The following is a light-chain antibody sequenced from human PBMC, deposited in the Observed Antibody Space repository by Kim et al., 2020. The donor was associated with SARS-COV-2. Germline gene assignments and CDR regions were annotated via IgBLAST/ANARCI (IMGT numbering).Light chain of an antibody. CDR2: DVS. V-gene: IGLV2-14*03. Sequence: QSALTQPASVSGSPGQSITISCTGTSSDVGAYNFVAWYQQHPGKAPKLMIYDVSVRPSGISHRFSGSKSGNTASLTISGLQGEDEADYYCTSFTTSSSLQAVFGGGTKVTVL. CDR3: TSFTTSSSLQAV. CDR1: SSDVGAYNF. J-gene: IGLJ2*01.